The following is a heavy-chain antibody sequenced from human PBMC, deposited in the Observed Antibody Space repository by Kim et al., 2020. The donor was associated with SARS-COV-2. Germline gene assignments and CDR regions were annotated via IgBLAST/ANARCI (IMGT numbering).Heavy chain of an antibody. D-gene: IGHD1-7*01. J-gene: IGHJ4*02. CDR2: INTNTGNP. V-gene: IGHV7-4-1*02. CDR3: ARGRTSPIELFDY. CDR1: GYPFSSST. Sequence: ASVKVSCKASGYPFSSSTLNWVRQAPGQGPEWMGWINTNTGNPTYVQGFTGRYVFSLDTSVSTAYLQISSLKAEDTAVYYCARGRTSPIELFDYWGQGTLVTVSS.